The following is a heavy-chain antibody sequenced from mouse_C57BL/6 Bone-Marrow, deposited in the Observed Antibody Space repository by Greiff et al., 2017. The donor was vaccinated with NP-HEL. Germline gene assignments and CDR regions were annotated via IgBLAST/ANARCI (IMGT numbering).Heavy chain of an antibody. CDR1: GYTFTSYW. CDR3: ARHYYGSRGWYFDV. CDR2: IDPNSGGT. Sequence: QVQLKQPGADLVKPGASVKLSCKASGYTFTSYWMHWVKQRPGRGLEWIGRIDPNSGGTKFNEKFKTKATLTVDKPSSTAYMQLSSLTSEDSAVYYCARHYYGSRGWYFDVWGTGTTVTVSS. J-gene: IGHJ1*03. D-gene: IGHD1-1*01. V-gene: IGHV1-72*01.